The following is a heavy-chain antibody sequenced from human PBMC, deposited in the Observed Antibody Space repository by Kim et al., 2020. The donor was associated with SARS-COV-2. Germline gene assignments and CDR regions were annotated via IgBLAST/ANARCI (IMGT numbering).Heavy chain of an antibody. V-gene: IGHV3-9*01. J-gene: IGHJ4*02. CDR3: AKDMYSGSYSVFSY. CDR2: ISWNSGSI. CDR1: GFTFGDYA. D-gene: IGHD1-26*01. Sequence: GGSLRLSCAASGFTFGDYAMHWVRQAPGKGLEWVSGISWNSGSIGYADSVKGRFTISRDNAKNSLYLQMNSLRAEDTALYYCAKDMYSGSYSVFSYWGQGTLVTVSS.